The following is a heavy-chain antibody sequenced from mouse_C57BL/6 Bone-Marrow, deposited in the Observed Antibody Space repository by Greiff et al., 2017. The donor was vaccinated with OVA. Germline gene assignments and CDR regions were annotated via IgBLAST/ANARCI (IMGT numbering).Heavy chain of an antibody. Sequence: EVKLMESGGGLVKPGGSLKLSCAASGFTFSSYAMSWVRQTPEQRLEWVATISDGGSYTYYPDNVKGRFTISRDNAKNNLYLQMSHLKSEDTAMYYCAREGVRRGYYYAMDYWGQGTSVTGSS. CDR2: ISDGGSYT. CDR3: AREGVRRGYYYAMDY. J-gene: IGHJ4*01. V-gene: IGHV5-4*01. CDR1: GFTFSSYA.